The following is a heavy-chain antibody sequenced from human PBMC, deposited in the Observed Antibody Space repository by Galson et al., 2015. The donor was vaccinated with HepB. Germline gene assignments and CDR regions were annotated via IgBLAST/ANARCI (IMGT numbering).Heavy chain of an antibody. V-gene: IGHV3-11*06. J-gene: IGHJ4*02. CDR3: AGVAASDYGDHAHFDY. CDR1: GFTFSDYY. Sequence: SLRLSCAASGFTFSDYYMSWIRQAPGKGLEWVSYISSSAIYTNYADSVKGRFTISRDNAKNSLHIQMNSLRDEDTAVYYCAGVAASDYGDHAHFDYWGQGTLFTVSS. D-gene: IGHD4-17*01. CDR2: ISSSAIYT.